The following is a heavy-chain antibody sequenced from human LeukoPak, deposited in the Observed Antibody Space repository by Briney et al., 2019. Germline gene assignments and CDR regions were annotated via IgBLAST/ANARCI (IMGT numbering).Heavy chain of an antibody. D-gene: IGHD6-13*01. CDR1: GFTFSSYE. CDR2: ISSSGSTI. V-gene: IGHV3-48*03. J-gene: IGHJ4*02. CDR3: ARDHSSSWTLDY. Sequence: GGSLRLSCAASGFTFSSYEMNWVRQAPGKGLEWVSYISSSGSTIYYADSVKGRFTISRDNAKNSLYLQMNSLRAEDTAVYYCARDHSSSWTLDYWGQGTLVTVSS.